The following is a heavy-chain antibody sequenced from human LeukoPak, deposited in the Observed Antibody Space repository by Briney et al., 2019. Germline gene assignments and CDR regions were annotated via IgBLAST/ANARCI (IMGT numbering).Heavy chain of an antibody. CDR1: GYTFTSYY. Sequence: GASVTVSYTASGYTFTSYYMHWVRQAPGQGVEWMGIINPSGGSTSYAQKFQGRVTMTRDMSTSTVYMELSSLRSEDTAVYYCARSGRILYHAFDIWGQGTMVTVSS. CDR2: INPSGGST. D-gene: IGHD2-8*01. J-gene: IGHJ3*02. V-gene: IGHV1-46*01. CDR3: ARSGRILYHAFDI.